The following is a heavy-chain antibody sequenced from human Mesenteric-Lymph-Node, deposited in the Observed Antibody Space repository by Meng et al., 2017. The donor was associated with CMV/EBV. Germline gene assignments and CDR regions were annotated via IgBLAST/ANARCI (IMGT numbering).Heavy chain of an antibody. Sequence: GGSLRLSCAASGFTFSSYAMSWVRQAPGKGLVWVSRINSDGSRTSYADSVRGRFTISRDNAKNTLYLQMKSLRAEDTAVYYCASPVAGNIEYFQHWGQGSVVTVSS. D-gene: IGHD6-19*01. CDR3: ASPVAGNIEYFQH. V-gene: IGHV3-74*01. J-gene: IGHJ1*01. CDR2: INSDGSRT. CDR1: GFTFSSYA.